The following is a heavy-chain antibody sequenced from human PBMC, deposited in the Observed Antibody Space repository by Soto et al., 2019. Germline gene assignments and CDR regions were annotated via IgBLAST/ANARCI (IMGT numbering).Heavy chain of an antibody. CDR1: GFTFSSYG. CDR2: IWYDGSNK. D-gene: IGHD5-18*01. Sequence: GGSLRLSCAASGFTFSSYGMHWVRQAPGKGLEWVAVIWYDGSNKYYADSVKGRFTISRDNSKNTLYLQMNSLRAEDTAVYYCAKDGDTAMGLFDYWGQGTLVTVSS. J-gene: IGHJ4*02. V-gene: IGHV3-30*02. CDR3: AKDGDTAMGLFDY.